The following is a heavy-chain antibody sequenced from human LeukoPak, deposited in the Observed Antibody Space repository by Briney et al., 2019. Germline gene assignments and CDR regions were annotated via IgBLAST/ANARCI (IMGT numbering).Heavy chain of an antibody. CDR1: GFTFSSYW. J-gene: IGHJ4*02. D-gene: IGHD3-9*01. CDR3: ARVLRYFDWLPKPDY. V-gene: IGHV3-7*01. CDR2: IKQDGSEK. Sequence: GGSLRLSCAASGFTFSSYWMSWVRQAPGKGLEWVANIKQDGSEKYYVDSVKGRFTISRDNAKNSLYLQMNSLRAEDTAVYYCARVLRYFDWLPKPDYWGQGTLVTVSS.